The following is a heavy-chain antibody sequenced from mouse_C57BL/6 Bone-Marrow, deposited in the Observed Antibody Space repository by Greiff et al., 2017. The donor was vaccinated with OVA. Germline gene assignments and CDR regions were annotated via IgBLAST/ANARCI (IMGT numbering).Heavy chain of an antibody. D-gene: IGHD2-4*01. CDR2: IYPGSGST. J-gene: IGHJ2*01. Sequence: QVQLQQPGAELVKPGASVKMSCKASGYTFTSYWITWVKQRPGQGLEWIGDIYPGSGSTNYNEKFKSKATLTVDTSSSTAYMQLSSLTSEDSAVYYCAIKRIYYDCDVLDYWGQGTTLTVSS. V-gene: IGHV1-55*01. CDR3: AIKRIYYDCDVLDY. CDR1: GYTFTSYW.